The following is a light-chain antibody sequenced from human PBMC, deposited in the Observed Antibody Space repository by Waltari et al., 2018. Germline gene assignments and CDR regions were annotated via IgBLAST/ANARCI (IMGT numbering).Light chain of an antibody. CDR1: QSVSTY. CDR3: QQYYDYQRS. J-gene: IGKJ1*01. Sequence: ALRKTQSPSSLSASTGDRVTITCRASQSVSTYLAWYQQKPGNAPKLLIYAASTLQRGVPLRFSGSGSGTDFTLSISCLQSEDFATYYCQQYYDYQRSFGQGTKVEIK. CDR2: AAS. V-gene: IGKV1-8*01.